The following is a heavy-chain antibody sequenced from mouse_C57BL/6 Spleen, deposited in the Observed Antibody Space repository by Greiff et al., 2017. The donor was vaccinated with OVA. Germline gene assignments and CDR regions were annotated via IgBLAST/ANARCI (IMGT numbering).Heavy chain of an antibody. CDR2: IRSKSNNYAT. J-gene: IGHJ4*01. D-gene: IGHD2-5*01. V-gene: IGHV10-1*01. CDR1: GFSFTTYA. CDR3: VRQAYSNSHAMDY. Sequence: EVQLVESGGGLVQPKGSLKLSCAASGFSFTTYAMNWVRQAPGKGLEWVARIRSKSNNYATYYADSVKDRFTISRDDSESMLYLQMNNLQTEDTAMYYCVRQAYSNSHAMDYWGQGTSVTVSS.